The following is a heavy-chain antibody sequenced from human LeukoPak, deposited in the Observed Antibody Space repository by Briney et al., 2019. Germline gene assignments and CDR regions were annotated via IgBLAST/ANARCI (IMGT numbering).Heavy chain of an antibody. CDR2: INAGNGNT. CDR1: GYTFTSYA. D-gene: IGHD2-15*01. CDR3: AREGVAAAEFDY. Sequence: ASVTVSCTASGYTFTSYAMHWVRQAPGQRLEWMGWINAGNGNTKYSQKFQGRVTITRDTSASTAYMELSSLRSEDTAVYYCAREGVAAAEFDYWGQGTLVTVSS. J-gene: IGHJ4*02. V-gene: IGHV1-3*01.